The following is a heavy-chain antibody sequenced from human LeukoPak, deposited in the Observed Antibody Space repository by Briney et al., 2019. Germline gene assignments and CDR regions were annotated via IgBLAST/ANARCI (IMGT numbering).Heavy chain of an antibody. CDR2: INHSGST. J-gene: IGHJ5*02. Sequence: SETLSLTCAVYGGSFSGYYWSWIRQPPGKGLEWIGEINHSGSTNYNPSLKSRVTISVDTSKNQFSLKLSSVTAADTAVYYCARRAGIIVNGRKPPRFDPWGQGTLVTVSS. CDR3: ARRAGIIVNGRKPPRFDP. V-gene: IGHV4-34*01. D-gene: IGHD1-1*01. CDR1: GGSFSGYY.